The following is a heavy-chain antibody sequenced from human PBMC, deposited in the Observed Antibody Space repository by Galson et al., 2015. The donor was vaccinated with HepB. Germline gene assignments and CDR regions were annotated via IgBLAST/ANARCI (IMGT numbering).Heavy chain of an antibody. CDR2: VSASGGTT. D-gene: IGHD3-3*01. V-gene: IGHV3-23*01. Sequence: SLRLSCAASGFTFRDYAMGWVRQAPGRGPEWVSSVSASGGTTFSSDSVKGRFTISRDNSKNTLYLQMNSLRAEDTAVYYCAKVAVSGVVMTYFDCWGQGNLVIVSS. CDR1: GFTFRDYA. J-gene: IGHJ4*02. CDR3: AKVAVSGVVMTYFDC.